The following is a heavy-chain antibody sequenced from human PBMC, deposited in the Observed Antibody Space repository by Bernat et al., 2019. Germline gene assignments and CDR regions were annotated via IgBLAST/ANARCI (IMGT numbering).Heavy chain of an antibody. CDR1: GFTFSSYG. V-gene: IGHV3-30*18. CDR2: ISYDGSNK. J-gene: IGHJ6*02. CDR3: AKARKSSGWYKVYYYYGMDV. Sequence: QVQLVESGGGVVQPGRSLRLSCAASGFTFSSYGMHWVRQAPGKGLEWVAVISYDGSNKYYADSVKGRFTISRDNSKNTLYLQMNSPRAEDTAVYYCAKARKSSGWYKVYYYYGMDVWGQGTTVTVSS. D-gene: IGHD6-19*01.